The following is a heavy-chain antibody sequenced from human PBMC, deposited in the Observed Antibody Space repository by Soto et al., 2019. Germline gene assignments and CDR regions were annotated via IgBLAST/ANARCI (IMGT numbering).Heavy chain of an antibody. CDR2: IIPIFGTA. D-gene: IGHD3-3*01. V-gene: IGHV1-69*01. CDR3: ARGKLFGVTIRGFDY. J-gene: IGHJ4*02. Sequence: QVQLVQSGAEVKRPGSSVKVSCWASGGTFNNYAIGWVRQAPGQGLEWMGAIIPIFGTANYARKFQGRLAITANESTHTAYMELSSLRSEDTAVDYCARGKLFGVTIRGFDYWGQGTLVTVSS. CDR1: GGTFNNYA.